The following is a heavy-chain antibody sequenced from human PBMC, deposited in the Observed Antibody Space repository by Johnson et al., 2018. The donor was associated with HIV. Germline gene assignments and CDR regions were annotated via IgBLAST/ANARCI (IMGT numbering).Heavy chain of an antibody. CDR3: AKDMGDMPDYDSSVTDAFDI. CDR2: ISSKGGST. V-gene: IGHV3-64*01. J-gene: IGHJ3*02. D-gene: IGHD3-22*01. Sequence: EVQLVESGGGLVKPGGSLRLSCAASGFTFSSYAMYWVRQAPGKGLEYVSAISSKGGSTYYANSVKGRFTISRDNSKNTLDLQMGSLRAEDMGVYYCAKDMGDMPDYDSSVTDAFDIWGQGTMVTVSS. CDR1: GFTFSSYA.